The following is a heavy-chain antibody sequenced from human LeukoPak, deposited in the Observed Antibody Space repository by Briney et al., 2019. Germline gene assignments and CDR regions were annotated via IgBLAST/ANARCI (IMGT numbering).Heavy chain of an antibody. CDR3: AREKYDFWSGPSRGAYYYMDV. CDR2: INPSGGST. D-gene: IGHD3-3*01. J-gene: IGHJ6*03. Sequence: ASVKVSCKASGYTFTSYYMHWVRQAPGQGLEWMGIINPSGGSTSYAQKFQGRVTMTRDTSTSTVYMELSSLRSEDTAVYYCAREKYDFWSGPSRGAYYYMDVWGKGTTVTVSS. CDR1: GYTFTSYY. V-gene: IGHV1-46*03.